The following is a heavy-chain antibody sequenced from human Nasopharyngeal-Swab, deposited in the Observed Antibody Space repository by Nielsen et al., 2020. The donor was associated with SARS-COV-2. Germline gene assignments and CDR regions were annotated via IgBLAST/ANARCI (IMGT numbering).Heavy chain of an antibody. CDR2: IKSSSSII. V-gene: IGHV3-48*01. CDR3: ARAHCSSTSCYVGWSGYYYYGMDV. CDR1: GFNFSSYS. J-gene: IGHJ6*02. D-gene: IGHD2-2*01. Sequence: GESLKISCAASGFNFSSYSMNWVRQAPGKGLEWVSYIKSSSSIIYDADSVKGRFTISRDNAKNSLYLQMNSLRAEDTAVYYCARAHCSSTSCYVGWSGYYYYGMDVWGQGTTVTVSS.